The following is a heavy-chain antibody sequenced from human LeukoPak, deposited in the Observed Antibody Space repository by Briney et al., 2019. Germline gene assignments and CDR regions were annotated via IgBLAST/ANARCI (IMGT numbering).Heavy chain of an antibody. J-gene: IGHJ4*02. CDR3: ARDAYYDSSGYYHGGY. CDR1: GYTLTELS. CDR2: FDPEDGET. V-gene: IGHV1-24*01. D-gene: IGHD3-22*01. Sequence: ASVKVSCKVSGYTLTELSMHWVRQAPGKGLEWMGGFDPEDGETIYAQKLQGRVTMTTDTSTSTAYMELRSLRSDDTAVYYCARDAYYDSSGYYHGGYWGQGTLVTVSS.